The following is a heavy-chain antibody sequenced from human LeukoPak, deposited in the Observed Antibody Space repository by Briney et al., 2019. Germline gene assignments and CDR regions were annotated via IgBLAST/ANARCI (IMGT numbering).Heavy chain of an antibody. Sequence: SETLSLTCTVSGGSISSYYWSWIRQPPGKGLEWIGYIYYSGSTNYNPSLKSRVTISVDTSKNQFSLKLTSVTAADTAVYYCARGGKWLYYFDYWGQGTLVTVSS. CDR2: IYYSGST. CDR1: GGSISSYY. V-gene: IGHV4-59*08. D-gene: IGHD6-19*01. J-gene: IGHJ4*02. CDR3: ARGGKWLYYFDY.